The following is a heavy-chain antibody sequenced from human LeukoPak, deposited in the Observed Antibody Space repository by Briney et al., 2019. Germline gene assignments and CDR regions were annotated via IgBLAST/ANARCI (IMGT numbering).Heavy chain of an antibody. CDR1: GFTFRSNG. V-gene: IGHV3-64D*06. CDR2: ISSNGGNT. J-gene: IGHJ4*02. CDR3: AKEGPGYYDSSGYHAYFDY. Sequence: GGSLTLPCSASGFTFRSNGMHWVRQATGKGLEYVSAISSNGGNTYYADCVKGRFTIPRDNSKNTLYLQMSSLRAEDTAVYYCAKEGPGYYDSSGYHAYFDYWGQGTLVTVSS. D-gene: IGHD3-22*01.